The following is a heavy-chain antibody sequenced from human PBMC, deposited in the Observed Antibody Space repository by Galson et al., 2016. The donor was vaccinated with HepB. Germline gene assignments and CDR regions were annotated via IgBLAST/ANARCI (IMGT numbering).Heavy chain of an antibody. V-gene: IGHV1-69*10. D-gene: IGHD6-19*01. J-gene: IGHJ4*01. CDR2: IIPILGKT. CDR3: ARGTQWLGNFDL. Sequence: SVKVSCKGSGGTFSSNSINWVRQAPGQGLEWMGGIIPILGKTNYAQNFHDRVTISADKGTYTVYMELSSLKSEDTGVYYCARGTQWLGNFDLWGQGTLVTVSS. CDR1: GGTFSSNS.